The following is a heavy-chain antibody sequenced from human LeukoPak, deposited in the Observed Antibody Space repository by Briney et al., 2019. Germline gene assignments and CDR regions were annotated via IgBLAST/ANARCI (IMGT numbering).Heavy chain of an antibody. V-gene: IGHV4-34*01. Sequence: SETLSLTCAVYGGSFSGYYWSWIRQPPGKGLEWIGEINHSGSTNYNTSLKSRVTISVDTSKNQFSLKLSSVTAADTAVYYCARGGIADYYGSGSPFDYWGQGTLVTVSS. J-gene: IGHJ4*02. CDR1: GGSFSGYY. CDR2: INHSGST. CDR3: ARGGIADYYGSGSPFDY. D-gene: IGHD3-10*01.